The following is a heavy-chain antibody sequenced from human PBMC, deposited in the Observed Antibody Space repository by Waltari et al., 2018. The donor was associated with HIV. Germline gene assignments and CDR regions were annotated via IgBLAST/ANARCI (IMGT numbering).Heavy chain of an antibody. CDR1: GLTVSSNY. Sequence: EVQLVESGGGLIQPGGSLRLSCAASGLTVSSNYMSWVRQAPGKGLEWVSVIYSGGTTYYADSVKGRFTVSRDNSKNTLYLQMNSLRAEDTAVYYCASEYSSSWYAFDIWGQGTMVTVSS. D-gene: IGHD6-6*01. V-gene: IGHV3-53*01. CDR3: ASEYSSSWYAFDI. J-gene: IGHJ3*02. CDR2: IYSGGTT.